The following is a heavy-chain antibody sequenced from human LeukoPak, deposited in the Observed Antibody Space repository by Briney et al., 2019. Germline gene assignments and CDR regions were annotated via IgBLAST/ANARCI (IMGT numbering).Heavy chain of an antibody. CDR2: IIPIVGIA. CDR3: ARLGDSSAVDY. J-gene: IGHJ4*02. V-gene: IGHV1-69*10. D-gene: IGHD3-22*01. Sequence: GASVKVSCKASGGTFSSYGINWVRQAPGQGLEWMGRIIPIVGIANYAQKFQGRVTITADKSTSTAYMELSSLRSENTAVYYCARLGDSSAVDYWGQGTLVTVSS. CDR1: GGTFSSYG.